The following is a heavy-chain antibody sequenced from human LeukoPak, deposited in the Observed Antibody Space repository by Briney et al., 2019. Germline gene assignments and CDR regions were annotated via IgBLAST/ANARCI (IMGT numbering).Heavy chain of an antibody. CDR1: GNTFTGYF. Sequence: GASVKVSCKASGNTFTGYFMHWVRQAPGQGREWMGWINPNSGGTDYAQRFQGRVTMTRGTSISTVYMELSRLTSDDTAVYYCARVGGGLQITLSYFDYWGQGTLVTVSS. V-gene: IGHV1-2*02. CDR3: ARVGGGLQITLSYFDY. J-gene: IGHJ4*02. D-gene: IGHD4-11*01. CDR2: INPNSGGT.